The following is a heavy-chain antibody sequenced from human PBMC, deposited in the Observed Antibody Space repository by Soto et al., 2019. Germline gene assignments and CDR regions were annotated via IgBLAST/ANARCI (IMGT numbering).Heavy chain of an antibody. Sequence: LSLTCTVSGGSISSGDYYWSWVRQHPGKGLEWIGYRSYSGSTYYNPSLKSRVTIVVDTSRNQFSLRLSSVTAADTAVYYCAREGGLAYCGGDCLYNWFDPWGQGTLVTVSS. D-gene: IGHD2-21*02. V-gene: IGHV4-31*03. CDR1: GGSISSGDYY. CDR2: RSYSGST. CDR3: AREGGLAYCGGDCLYNWFDP. J-gene: IGHJ5*02.